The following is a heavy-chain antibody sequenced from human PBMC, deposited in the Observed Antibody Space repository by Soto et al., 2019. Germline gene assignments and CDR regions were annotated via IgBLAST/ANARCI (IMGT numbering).Heavy chain of an antibody. Sequence: SETLYLTCAVSGYSISRSNWWGWIRQPPGKGLEWIGYIYYSGTTYYNPSLKSRVTMSVDTSKNQFSLKLTSVTAVDTAVYYCARYTSDSSSTEAFDICDQGTMVT. D-gene: IGHD3-22*01. CDR1: GYSISRSNW. CDR3: ARYTSDSSSTEAFDI. J-gene: IGHJ3*02. CDR2: IYYSGTT. V-gene: IGHV4-28*01.